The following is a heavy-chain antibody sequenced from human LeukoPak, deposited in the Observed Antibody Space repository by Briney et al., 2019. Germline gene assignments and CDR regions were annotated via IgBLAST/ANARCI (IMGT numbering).Heavy chain of an antibody. CDR2: INPYSVGT. Sequence: ASVKVSCKASGYTFTDYYMHWVRQAPGQGLEWMGRINPYSVGTNYAQRFQGRVTMTRDTSISTAYMEMSRLRSDDTAVYYCARPLTGYSSTIDYWGQGTLVTASS. D-gene: IGHD6-19*01. J-gene: IGHJ4*02. CDR3: ARPLTGYSSTIDY. V-gene: IGHV1-2*06. CDR1: GYTFTDYY.